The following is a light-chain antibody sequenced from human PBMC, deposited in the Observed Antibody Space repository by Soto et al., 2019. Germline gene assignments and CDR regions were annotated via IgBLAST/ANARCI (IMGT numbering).Light chain of an antibody. V-gene: IGLV2-11*01. CDR3: CSYAGSYTLYL. CDR2: DVS. Sequence: QSALAQPRSVSGSPGQSVTISCTGTSSDVGGYNYVSWYQHHPGKAPKLMIYDVSKRPSGVPDRFSGSKSGNTASLTISGLQAEDEADYYSCSYAGSYTLYLFGTGTKVTVL. CDR1: SSDVGGYNY. J-gene: IGLJ1*01.